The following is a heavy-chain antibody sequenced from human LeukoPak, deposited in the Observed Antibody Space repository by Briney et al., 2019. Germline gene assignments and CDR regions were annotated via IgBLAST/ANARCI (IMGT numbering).Heavy chain of an antibody. V-gene: IGHV3-30*02. CDR3: AQPDF. CDR1: GITFRSSS. CDR2: IRFDGSTK. Sequence: GGSLRLSCVASGITFRSSSMHWVRQAPGKGLEWLAFIRFDGSTKYYADSVKGRFTVSRDNSKSTLYLQMNSLRAEDTAVYYCAQPDFWGRGTLVTVSS. J-gene: IGHJ4*02.